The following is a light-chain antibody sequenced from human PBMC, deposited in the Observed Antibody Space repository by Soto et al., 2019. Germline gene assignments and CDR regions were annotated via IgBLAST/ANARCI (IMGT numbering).Light chain of an antibody. Sequence: QSVLTQPASVSGSPGQSITISCTGTISDVGTYNYVSWYQHHPGKAPNFMIYDVSNRPSGVSNRFSGSKSGNTASLTISGLQAEDEADYYCSSYTSSSTPYVFGTGTKVTVL. V-gene: IGLV2-14*01. J-gene: IGLJ1*01. CDR1: ISDVGTYNY. CDR3: SSYTSSSTPYV. CDR2: DVS.